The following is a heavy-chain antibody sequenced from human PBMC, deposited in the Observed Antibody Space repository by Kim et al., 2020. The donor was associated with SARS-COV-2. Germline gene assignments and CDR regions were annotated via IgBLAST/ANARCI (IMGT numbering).Heavy chain of an antibody. J-gene: IGHJ3*02. CDR2: ISYDGLIK. V-gene: IGHV3-30*18. D-gene: IGHD6-19*01. Sequence: GGSLRLSCAPSGFTFSIYGMHWVRQAPGKGLEWVAFISYDGLIKYYSDSVKGRFTISRDNSKNTLFLQMNSLRAEDTAVYYCANSHAGVTIAVAGTGAFDMWGPGTMVTVSS. CDR3: ANSHAGVTIAVAGTGAFDM. CDR1: GFTFSIYG.